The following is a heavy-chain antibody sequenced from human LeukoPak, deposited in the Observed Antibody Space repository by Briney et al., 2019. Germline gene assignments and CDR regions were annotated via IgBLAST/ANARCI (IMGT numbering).Heavy chain of an antibody. J-gene: IGHJ4*02. V-gene: IGHV4-34*01. Sequence: PSETLSLTCAVYGGSFSGYYWSWIRQPPGKGLEWIGEINHSGSTNYNPSLKSRVTISVDTSKNQFSLKLSSVTAADTAVYYCARESLRRYFDYWGQGTLVTVSS. CDR3: ARESLRRYFDY. CDR1: GGSFSGYY. CDR2: INHSGST.